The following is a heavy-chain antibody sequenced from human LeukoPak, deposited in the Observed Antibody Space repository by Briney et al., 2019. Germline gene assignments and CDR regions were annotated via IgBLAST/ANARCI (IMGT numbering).Heavy chain of an antibody. CDR1: GFTFSTYA. V-gene: IGHV3-23*01. Sequence: PGGSLRLSCAASGFTFSTYAMSWVRQAPGKGLEWVSAISGSGDSTSYADSVKGRFTISRDNSKNTVYLQMNSLRAEDTAIYYCAKKHFGSGLIGGAFDIWGQGTMVTVSP. J-gene: IGHJ3*02. D-gene: IGHD2-21*01. CDR2: ISGSGDST. CDR3: AKKHFGSGLIGGAFDI.